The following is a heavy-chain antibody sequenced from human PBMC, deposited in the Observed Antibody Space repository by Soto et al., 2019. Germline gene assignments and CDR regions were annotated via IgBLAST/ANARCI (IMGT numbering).Heavy chain of an antibody. J-gene: IGHJ3*02. CDR2: ISSSSSYI. CDR1: GFIVSNTY. V-gene: IGHV3-21*01. CDR3: ARSNRDAFDI. Sequence: GGSLRLSCAASGFIVSNTYMSWVRQAPGKGLEWVSSISSSSSYIYYADSVKGRFTISRDNAKNSLYLQMNSLRAEDTAVYYCARSNRDAFDIWGQGTMVTVSS.